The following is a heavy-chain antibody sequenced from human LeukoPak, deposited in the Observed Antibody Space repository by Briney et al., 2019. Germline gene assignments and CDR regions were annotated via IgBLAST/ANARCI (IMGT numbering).Heavy chain of an antibody. V-gene: IGHV3-33*01. CDR1: GFTFSSYG. J-gene: IGHJ4*02. CDR3: SRGSGNYYNVMDY. CDR2: IWYDGSNK. Sequence: GGSLRLSCAASGFTFSSYGMHWVRQAPGKGLEWVAVIWYDGSNKYYADSVKGRFTISRDNFKNTLYLQMNSLRAEDTVVYYCSRGSGNYYNVMDYWGQGTLVTVSS. D-gene: IGHD3-10*01.